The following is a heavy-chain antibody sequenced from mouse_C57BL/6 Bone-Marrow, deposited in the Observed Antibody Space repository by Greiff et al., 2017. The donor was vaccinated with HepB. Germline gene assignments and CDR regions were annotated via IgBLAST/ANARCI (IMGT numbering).Heavy chain of an antibody. CDR2: ISNLAYSI. CDR1: GFTFSDYG. CDR3: ARHSLLLRDYAMDY. Sequence: DVKLQESGGGLVQPGGSLKLSCAASGFTFSDYGMAWVRQAPRKGPEWVAFISNLAYSIYYADTVTGRFTISRENAKNTLYLEMSSLRSEDTAMYYCARHSLLLRDYAMDYWGQGTSVTVSS. V-gene: IGHV5-15*01. J-gene: IGHJ4*01. D-gene: IGHD1-1*01.